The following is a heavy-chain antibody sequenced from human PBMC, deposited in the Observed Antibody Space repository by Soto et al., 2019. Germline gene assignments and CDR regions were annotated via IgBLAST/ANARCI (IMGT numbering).Heavy chain of an antibody. V-gene: IGHV1-69*04. CDR3: ARDRSKIQLWSHFDY. Sequence: SVKVSCKASGGTFSSYTISWVRQAPGQGLEWMGRIIPILGIANYAQKFQGRVTITADKSTSTAYMELSSLRSEDTAVYYCARDRSKIQLWSHFDYWGQGTLVTVSS. CDR2: IIPILGIA. CDR1: GGTFSSYT. J-gene: IGHJ4*02. D-gene: IGHD5-18*01.